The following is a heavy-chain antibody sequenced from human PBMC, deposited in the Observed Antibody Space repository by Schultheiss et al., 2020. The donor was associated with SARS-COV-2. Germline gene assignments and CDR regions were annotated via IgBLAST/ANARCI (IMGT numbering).Heavy chain of an antibody. J-gene: IGHJ6*03. CDR2: IHYSGTT. CDR3: ARVRDSSGWYRYYYMDV. D-gene: IGHD6-19*01. V-gene: IGHV4-59*12. CDR1: GGSFSGYY. Sequence: SETLSLTCAVYGGSFSGYYWSWIRQPPGKGLEWIGYIHYSGTTTYNPSLKSRVTISVDKSKNQFSLKLSSVTAADTAVYYCARVRDSSGWYRYYYMDVWGKGTTVTVSS.